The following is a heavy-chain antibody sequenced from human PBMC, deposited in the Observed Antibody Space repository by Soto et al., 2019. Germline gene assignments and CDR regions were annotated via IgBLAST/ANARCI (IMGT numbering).Heavy chain of an antibody. CDR3: ATSTSPRIAAAGPSYYIHY. D-gene: IGHD6-13*01. V-gene: IGHV1-24*01. CDR1: GYTLTELS. Sequence: GASVKVSCKVSGYTLTELSMHWVRQAPGKGLEWMGGFDPEDGETIYAQKFQGRVTMTEDTSTDTAYKELSSLRSEDTAVYYCATSTSPRIAAAGPSYYIHYWGQGTLVTVSS. CDR2: FDPEDGET. J-gene: IGHJ4*02.